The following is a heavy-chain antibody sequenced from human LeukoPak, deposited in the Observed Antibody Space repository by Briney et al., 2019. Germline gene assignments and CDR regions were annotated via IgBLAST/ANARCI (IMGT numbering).Heavy chain of an antibody. CDR2: ISYDGSNK. D-gene: IGHD3-10*01. CDR3: ARDQRITMVRGVISTRPFDY. J-gene: IGHJ4*02. CDR1: GFTFSSYA. Sequence: PGGSLRLSCAASGFTFSSYAMHWVRQAPGKGLEWVAVISYDGSNKYYADSVKGRFTISRDNSKNTLYLQMNSLIAEDTAVYYCARDQRITMVRGVISTRPFDYWGQGTLVTVSS. V-gene: IGHV3-30*04.